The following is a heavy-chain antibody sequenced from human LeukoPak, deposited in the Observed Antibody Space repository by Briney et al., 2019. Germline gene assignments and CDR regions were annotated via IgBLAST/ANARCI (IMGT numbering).Heavy chain of an antibody. CDR3: ARDVDSSGYADY. J-gene: IGHJ4*02. V-gene: IGHV1-2*02. Sequence: GASVTVSCKASGYTFTGYYMHWVRQAPGQGLEGMGWINPNSGGTNYAQKFQGRVTITRDTSISTAYMELSRLRSDDTAVYYCARDVDSSGYADYWGQGTLVTVSS. D-gene: IGHD3-22*01. CDR1: GYTFTGYY. CDR2: INPNSGGT.